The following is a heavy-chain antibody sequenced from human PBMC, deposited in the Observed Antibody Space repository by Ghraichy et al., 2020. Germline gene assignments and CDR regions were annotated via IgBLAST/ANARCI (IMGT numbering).Heavy chain of an antibody. V-gene: IGHV3-48*02. J-gene: IGHJ6*02. CDR3: ARGATVVRFFYYDGMDV. CDR1: GFTVSGYS. CDR2: ITSSSRTI. Sequence: GESLNISCVGSGFTVSGYSMNWVRQSPGKGLEWVAYITSSSRTISYADSVKGRFTISRDNAQNSLYLQMNSLRDEDTALYYCARGATVVRFFYYDGMDVWGQGTTVTVSS. D-gene: IGHD4-23*01.